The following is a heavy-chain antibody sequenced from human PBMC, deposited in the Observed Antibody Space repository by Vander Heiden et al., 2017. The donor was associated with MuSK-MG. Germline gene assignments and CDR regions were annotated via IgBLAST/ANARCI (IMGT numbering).Heavy chain of an antibody. CDR1: GYTFTGYY. J-gene: IGHJ6*03. Sequence: QVQLVQAGAEVKKPGASVKVSCKASGYTFTGYYMHWVRQAPGQGLEWMGRINPNSGGTNYAQKFQGRVTMTRDTSISTAYMELSRLRSDDTAVYYCARVLYPYYYYYMDVWGKGTTVTVSS. CDR2: INPNSGGT. D-gene: IGHD2-2*01. CDR3: ARVLYPYYYYYMDV. V-gene: IGHV1-2*06.